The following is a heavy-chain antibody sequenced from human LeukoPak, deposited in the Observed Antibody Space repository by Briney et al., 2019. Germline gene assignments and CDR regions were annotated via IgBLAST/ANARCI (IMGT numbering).Heavy chain of an antibody. D-gene: IGHD1-26*01. J-gene: IGHJ4*02. CDR2: IRSEDNNYAT. V-gene: IGHV3-73*01. Sequence: GGSLTLSCAASGCTLSGSAMHWVRQASGKGLAWIGRIRSEDNNYATTYAPSVEGRFTIPRDDSKNMAYLQKNSLKIEDTARYYCTRQGGRYPLDYWGQGTLVTVSS. CDR1: GCTLSGSA. CDR3: TRQGGRYPLDY.